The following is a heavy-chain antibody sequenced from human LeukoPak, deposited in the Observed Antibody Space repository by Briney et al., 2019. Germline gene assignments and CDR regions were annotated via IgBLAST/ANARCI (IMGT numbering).Heavy chain of an antibody. Sequence: SVKVSCKASGGTFSSYAISWVRQAPGQGLEWMGGIIPIFSTANYALKFQGRVTITTDESTSTAYMELSSLRSEDTAVYYCARVQNPPWKSVWSDSYMDVWGKGTTVTVSS. D-gene: IGHD3-3*01. J-gene: IGHJ6*03. V-gene: IGHV1-69*05. CDR3: ARVQNPPWKSVWSDSYMDV. CDR1: GGTFSSYA. CDR2: IIPIFSTA.